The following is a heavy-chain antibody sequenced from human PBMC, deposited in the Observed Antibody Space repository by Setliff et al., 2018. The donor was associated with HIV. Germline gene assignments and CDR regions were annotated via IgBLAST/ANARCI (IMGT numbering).Heavy chain of an antibody. Sequence: PSETLSLTCTVSGGSISSGTYYWSWVRQPAGKGLEWIGRIYTSGSTNYNPSLKSRVTISLDTSKTQFSLKLSSVTAADTAIYYCARVGDFYDTSGYYSVLDAFDIWGQGTMVTVSS. J-gene: IGHJ3*02. D-gene: IGHD3-22*01. CDR2: IYTSGST. CDR1: GGSISSGTYY. V-gene: IGHV4-61*02. CDR3: ARVGDFYDTSGYYSVLDAFDI.